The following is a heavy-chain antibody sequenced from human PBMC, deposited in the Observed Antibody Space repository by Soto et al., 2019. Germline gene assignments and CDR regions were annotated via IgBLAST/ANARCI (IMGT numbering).Heavy chain of an antibody. CDR3: ARGGNWGMYYFDY. Sequence: GGSLRLSCAASGFTFSSYWMSWVRQAPGKGLEWVANIKQDGSEKYYVDSVKGRFTISRDNAKNSLYLQMNSLRAEDTAVYYCARGGNWGMYYFDYWGQGTLVTFSS. CDR1: GFTFSSYW. J-gene: IGHJ4*02. D-gene: IGHD7-27*01. V-gene: IGHV3-7*03. CDR2: IKQDGSEK.